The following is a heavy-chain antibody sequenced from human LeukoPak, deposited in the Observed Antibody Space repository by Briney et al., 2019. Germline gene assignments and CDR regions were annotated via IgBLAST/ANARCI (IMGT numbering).Heavy chain of an antibody. CDR2: ISSSSSYI. J-gene: IGHJ4*02. CDR1: GFTFSSYS. CDR3: ARGSATVTTPRPFDY. D-gene: IGHD4-11*01. Sequence: TGGSLRLSCAASGFTFSSYSMNWVRQAPGKGLEWVSSISSSSSYIYYADSVKGRFTISRDNAKNSLYLQMNSLRAEDTAVYYCARGSATVTTPRPFDYWGQGTLVTVSS. V-gene: IGHV3-21*01.